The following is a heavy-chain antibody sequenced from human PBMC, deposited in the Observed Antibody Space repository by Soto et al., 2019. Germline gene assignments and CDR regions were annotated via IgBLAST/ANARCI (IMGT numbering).Heavy chain of an antibody. J-gene: IGHJ4*02. CDR1: GGSISSGGYY. D-gene: IGHD5-12*01. V-gene: IGHV4-31*03. CDR3: ARAIWRDGYNYFDY. Sequence: SETLSLTCTVSGGSISSGGYYWSWIRQHPGKGLEWIGYIYYSGSTYYNPSLKSRVTISVDTSKNQFSLKLSSVTAADTAVYYCARAIWRDGYNYFDYWGQGTLVTVS. CDR2: IYYSGST.